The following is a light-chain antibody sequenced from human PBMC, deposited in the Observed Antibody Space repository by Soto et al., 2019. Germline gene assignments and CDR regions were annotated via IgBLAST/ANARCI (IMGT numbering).Light chain of an antibody. CDR2: EVN. CDR3: VSYTNSDTLV. J-gene: IGLJ2*01. Sequence: QSALTQPASVSGSPGQSITISCTGTSSDVGGYKYVSWYQQHPGKAPKLMIYEVNNRPSGVYNRFSGSKSDNTASLTISGLQAEDEADYYCVSYTNSDTLVFGGGTKVTVL. V-gene: IGLV2-14*01. CDR1: SSDVGGYKY.